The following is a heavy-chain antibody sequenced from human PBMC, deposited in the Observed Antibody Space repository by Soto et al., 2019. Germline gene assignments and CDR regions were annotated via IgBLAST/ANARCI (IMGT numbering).Heavy chain of an antibody. CDR3: AHSLTMPGYCSSTSPLKCIVS. J-gene: IGHJ5*01. Sequence: SGPTLVNPTQTLTLTCTFSGFSLSTSGVGVGWIRQPPGKALEWLALIYWNDDKRYSPSLKSRLTITKDTSKNQVVLTMTNMDPVDTATYYCAHSLTMPGYCSSTSPLKCIVSCCPATLVTVS. D-gene: IGHD2-2*01. CDR2: IYWNDDK. CDR1: GFSLSTSGVG. V-gene: IGHV2-5*01.